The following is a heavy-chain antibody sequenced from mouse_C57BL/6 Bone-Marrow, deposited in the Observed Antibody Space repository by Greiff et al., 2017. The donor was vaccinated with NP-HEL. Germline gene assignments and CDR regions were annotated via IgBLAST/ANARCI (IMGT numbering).Heavy chain of an antibody. V-gene: IGHV1-42*01. CDR1: GYSFTGYY. D-gene: IGHD1-1*01. CDR3: ARNYGSREDYYAMDY. J-gene: IGHJ4*01. CDR2: INPSTGGT. Sequence: VQLKHSGPELVKPGASVKISCKASGYSFTGYYMNWVKQSPEKSLEWIGEINPSTGGTTYNQKFKAKATLTVDKSSSTAYMQLKSLTSEDSAVYYCARNYGSREDYYAMDYWGQGTSVTVSS.